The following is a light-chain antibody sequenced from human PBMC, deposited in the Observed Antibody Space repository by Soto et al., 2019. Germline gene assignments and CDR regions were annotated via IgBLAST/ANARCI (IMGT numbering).Light chain of an antibody. V-gene: IGKV3-15*01. Sequence: EIVMTQSPATLSVSPGDRATLSCRASQSVSNNLAWYQQKPGPAPRLLSYGTSTKAPGIPARFSGRGSRTEYTLNIRSLQSEDLAVYYCQQCNDWPHTFGQGTSLEIQ. CDR3: QQCNDWPHT. CDR1: QSVSNN. J-gene: IGKJ2*01. CDR2: GTS.